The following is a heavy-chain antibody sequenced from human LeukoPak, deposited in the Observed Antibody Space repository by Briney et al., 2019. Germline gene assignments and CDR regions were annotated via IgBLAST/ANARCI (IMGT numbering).Heavy chain of an antibody. CDR3: VRDDVSP. J-gene: IGHJ5*02. CDR2: INPNSGGT. Sequence: ASVKVSCKTSGYTFTGYYIHWVRQAPGQGLEWMGSINPNSGGTNYAQNFQGRVTMTRDTSISTAYMELSRLRSDDTAVYYCVRDDVSPWGQGTLVTVSS. V-gene: IGHV1-2*02. CDR1: GYTFTGYY.